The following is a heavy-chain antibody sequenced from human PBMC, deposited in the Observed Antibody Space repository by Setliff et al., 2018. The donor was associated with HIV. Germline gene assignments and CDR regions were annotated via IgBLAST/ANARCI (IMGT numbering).Heavy chain of an antibody. D-gene: IGHD4-17*01. Sequence: GGSLRLSCAASGFIFSSYAMSWVRQAPGKGLEWVTAISGSGANTYYADSVKGRFTISRDNSKNTLYLQMNSLRAEDTAVYYCAKFFGGYGDYMGFDYWGQGTLVTVSS. CDR1: GFIFSSYA. CDR2: ISGSGANT. V-gene: IGHV3-23*01. J-gene: IGHJ4*02. CDR3: AKFFGGYGDYMGFDY.